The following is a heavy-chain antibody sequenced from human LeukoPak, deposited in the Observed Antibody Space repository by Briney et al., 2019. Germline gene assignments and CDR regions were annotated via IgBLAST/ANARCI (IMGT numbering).Heavy chain of an antibody. V-gene: IGHV1-2*02. CDR2: IISNSGGT. J-gene: IGHJ1*01. CDR1: GYTFTGHL. CDR3: ARDRDCSGGSCYSAEYFQH. Sequence: GASVKVSCKASGYTFTGHLLHWLRQAPGQGLEWMGWIISNSGGTNYAQKFQGRVTMTRDTSISTAYMELTRLRSDDTAVYYCARDRDCSGGSCYSAEYFQHWGQGTLVTVSS. D-gene: IGHD2-15*01.